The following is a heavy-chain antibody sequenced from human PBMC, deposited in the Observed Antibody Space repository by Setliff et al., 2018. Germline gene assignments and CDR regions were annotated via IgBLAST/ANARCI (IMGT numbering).Heavy chain of an antibody. V-gene: IGHV4-59*08. Sequence: LSLTCTVSGDSINNYYWSWIRQPPGKGLEWIGYFYFHGRTTYNPSLKSRATISQVTSKKHFSLTLTTMTAADTAVYYCARHAPGAIDYWGQGALVTVSS. CDR1: GDSINNYY. CDR2: FYFHGRT. J-gene: IGHJ4*02. CDR3: ARHAPGAIDY.